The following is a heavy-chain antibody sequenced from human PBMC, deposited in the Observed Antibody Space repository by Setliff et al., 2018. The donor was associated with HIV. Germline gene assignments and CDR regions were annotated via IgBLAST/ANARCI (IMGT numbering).Heavy chain of an antibody. Sequence: ETLSLTCTVSGGSISSSSYYWGWIRQPPGKGLEWIGSIYYSGSTYYNPSLKSRVTISVDTSKNQFSLKLSSVTAADTAVYYCARDRRSIFGVDTKNWFDPWGQGTLVTV. CDR2: IYYSGST. CDR3: ARDRRSIFGVDTKNWFDP. CDR1: GGSISSSSYY. V-gene: IGHV4-39*02. D-gene: IGHD3-3*01. J-gene: IGHJ5*02.